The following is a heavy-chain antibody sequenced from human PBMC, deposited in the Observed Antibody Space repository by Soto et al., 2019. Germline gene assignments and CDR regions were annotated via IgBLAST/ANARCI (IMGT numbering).Heavy chain of an antibody. CDR1: GYTFTSYD. Sequence: GASVKVSCKASGYTFTSYDINWVRQATGQGLEWMGWMNPNSGNTGYAQKFQGRVTMTRDTSTSTVYMELSSLRSEDTAVYYCARGVWFGELNFDYWGQGTLVTVSS. CDR2: MNPNSGNT. J-gene: IGHJ4*02. V-gene: IGHV1-8*01. CDR3: ARGVWFGELNFDY. D-gene: IGHD3-10*01.